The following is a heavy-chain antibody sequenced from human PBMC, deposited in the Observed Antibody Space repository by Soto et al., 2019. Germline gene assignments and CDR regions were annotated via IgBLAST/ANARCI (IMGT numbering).Heavy chain of an antibody. J-gene: IGHJ4*02. D-gene: IGHD1-20*01. V-gene: IGHV3-23*01. CDR2: ISGSGGST. Sequence: EVQLLESGGGLVQPGGSLRLSCAASGFTFSSYAMSWVRQAPGKGLEWVSAISGSGGSTYYADSVKGRFTISRDNSKNTLYLQMNSLRAEDTAVYYCAKDGANNWQLYPRHFDYWGQGTLVTVSS. CDR1: GFTFSSYA. CDR3: AKDGANNWQLYPRHFDY.